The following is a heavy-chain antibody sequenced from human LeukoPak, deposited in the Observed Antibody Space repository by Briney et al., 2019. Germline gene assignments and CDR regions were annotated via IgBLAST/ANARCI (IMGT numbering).Heavy chain of an antibody. CDR3: ASFYCSGGSCYQYFSYYYMDV. Sequence: SETLSLTCAVYGGSFSGYYWSWIRQPPGKGLEWVGEINHSGSTNYNPSLKSRVTISVDTSKNQFSLKLNSVTAADTAVYYCASFYCSGGSCYQYFSYYYMDVWGKGTTVTISS. CDR1: GGSFSGYY. V-gene: IGHV4-34*01. D-gene: IGHD2-15*01. CDR2: INHSGST. J-gene: IGHJ6*03.